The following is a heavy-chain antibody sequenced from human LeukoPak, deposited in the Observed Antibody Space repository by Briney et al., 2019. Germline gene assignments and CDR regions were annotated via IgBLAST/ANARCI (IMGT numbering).Heavy chain of an antibody. D-gene: IGHD3-10*01. CDR2: IRSKAYGGTT. Sequence: GGSLRLSCTASGFTFGDYAMTWVRQAPGKGLEWAGFIRSKAYGGTTEYAASVKGRFTISRDDSKSIAYLQMNSLKTEDTAVYYCTRVILLWFGESYYFDYWGQGTLVTVSS. CDR1: GFTFGDYA. J-gene: IGHJ4*02. CDR3: TRVILLWFGESYYFDY. V-gene: IGHV3-49*04.